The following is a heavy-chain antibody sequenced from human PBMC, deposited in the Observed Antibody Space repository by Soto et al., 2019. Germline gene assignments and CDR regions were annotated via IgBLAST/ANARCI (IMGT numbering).Heavy chain of an antibody. J-gene: IGHJ5*02. CDR2: IYPGDSDT. CDR1: GYSFTSYW. CDR3: ARRENQLLPPSVNLFDP. Sequence: PGESLKISCKGSGYSFTSYWIGWVRQMPGKGLEWMGIIYPGDSDTRYSPSFQGQVTISADKSISTAYLQWSSLKASDTAMYYCARRENQLLPPSVNLFDPWGQGSLVTVSS. D-gene: IGHD2-2*01. V-gene: IGHV5-51*01.